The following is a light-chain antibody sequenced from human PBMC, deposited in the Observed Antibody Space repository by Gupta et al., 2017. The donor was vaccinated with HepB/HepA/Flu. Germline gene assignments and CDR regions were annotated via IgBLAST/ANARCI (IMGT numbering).Light chain of an antibody. Sequence: QSALTQTASLSGSPGQSITIPCTGTSSDVGYYNYVSWYQQHPGKAPKLMIYDVDNRPSGVSNRFSGSKSGNTASLTISGLQAEDEADYYCSSYTSSSTVLFGGGTELTVL. J-gene: IGLJ2*01. CDR2: DVD. CDR3: SSYTSSSTVL. CDR1: SSDVGYYNY. V-gene: IGLV2-14*03.